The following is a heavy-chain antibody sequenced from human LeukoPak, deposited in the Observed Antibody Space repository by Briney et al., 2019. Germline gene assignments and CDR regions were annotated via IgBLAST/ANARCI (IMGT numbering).Heavy chain of an antibody. D-gene: IGHD5-18*01. CDR1: GGSFSGYY. Sequence: SETLSLTCALYGGSFSGYYWSWIRQSPGKGLEWIGQINHSGYTNYKPSLKSRVTMSVDTSKNQFSLKLISMTAADTAMYYCARGAALVTDKYFDYWGHGTLVTVSS. J-gene: IGHJ4*01. CDR3: ARGAALVTDKYFDY. V-gene: IGHV4-34*01. CDR2: INHSGYT.